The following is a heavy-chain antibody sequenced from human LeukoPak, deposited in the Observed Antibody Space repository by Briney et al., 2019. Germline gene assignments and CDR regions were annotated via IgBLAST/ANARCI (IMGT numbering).Heavy chain of an antibody. V-gene: IGHV1-2*02. CDR3: ARVSSNWDTYFHY. J-gene: IGHJ4*02. Sequence: GASVKVSCKASGYTFTDYYIHWARQAPGQGLEWMGWINPNSGGTNYAQKFQGRVTMTRDTSISTAYMELSGLRSDDTAVFYCARVSSNWDTYFHYWGQGSLVTVSS. D-gene: IGHD7-27*01. CDR1: GYTFTDYY. CDR2: INPNSGGT.